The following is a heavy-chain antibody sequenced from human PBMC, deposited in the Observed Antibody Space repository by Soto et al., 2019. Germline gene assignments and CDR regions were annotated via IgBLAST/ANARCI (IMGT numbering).Heavy chain of an antibody. Sequence: QVQLVQSGAELKKPGSSGKVSCEASGGSFISYSFTWVRQAPGHGLEWMGRIIPIQGKANYALKFQDRVTITADRSTRKAYMDLRSLRPGDTAVDYCAKSLLFVDHAYMDVWGKGTTVTVSS. J-gene: IGHJ6*04. CDR2: IIPIQGKA. V-gene: IGHV1-69*02. CDR3: AKSLLFVDHAYMDV. CDR1: GGSFISYS. D-gene: IGHD2-21*01.